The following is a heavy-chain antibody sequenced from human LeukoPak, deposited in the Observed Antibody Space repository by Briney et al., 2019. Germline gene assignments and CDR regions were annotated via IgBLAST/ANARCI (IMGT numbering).Heavy chain of an antibody. V-gene: IGHV3-23*01. J-gene: IGHJ4*02. CDR2: ISGSGGST. Sequence: PGGSLRLSCAASGFTFSSYAMSWVRQAPGKGLEWVSAISGSGGSTYYADSVKGRFTISRDNAKNSVFLQMNSLRAEDTAVYYCLKEGSYGLGGDYWGQGTLVTVSS. CDR1: GFTFSSYA. CDR3: LKEGSYGLGGDY. D-gene: IGHD3-16*01.